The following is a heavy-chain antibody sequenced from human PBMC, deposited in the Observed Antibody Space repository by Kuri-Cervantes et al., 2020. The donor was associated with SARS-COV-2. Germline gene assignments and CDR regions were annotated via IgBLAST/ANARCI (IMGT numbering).Heavy chain of an antibody. Sequence: GESLKISCAASGFTFSSYWMHWVRQAPGKGLVWVSRINSDGSSTSYADSVKGRFTISRDNAKNTLYLQMNSLRAEDTAVYYCAREDSSSSLYYYYYYGMDVWGQGTTVTVSS. CDR1: GFTFSSYW. CDR3: AREDSSSSLYYYYYYGMDV. D-gene: IGHD6-6*01. CDR2: INSDGSST. V-gene: IGHV3-74*01. J-gene: IGHJ6*02.